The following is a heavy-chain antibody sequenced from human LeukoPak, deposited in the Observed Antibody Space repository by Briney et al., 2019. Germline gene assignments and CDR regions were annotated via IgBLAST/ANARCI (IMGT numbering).Heavy chain of an antibody. CDR2: IIPIFGTA. D-gene: IGHD2-21*02. V-gene: IGHV1-69*05. Sequence: GASVKVSCKASGGTFTSYAISWVRQAPGQGLEWMGGIIPIFGTANYAQKFQGRVTITTDESTSTAYMELSSLRSAYTAVYYWASRPARCCGGDCYVDYWGQGTLVTVSS. CDR3: ASRPARCCGGDCYVDY. J-gene: IGHJ4*02. CDR1: GGTFTSYA.